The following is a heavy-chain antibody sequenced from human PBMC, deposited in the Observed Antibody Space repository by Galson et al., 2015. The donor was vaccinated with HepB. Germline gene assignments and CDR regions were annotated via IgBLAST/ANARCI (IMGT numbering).Heavy chain of an antibody. J-gene: IGHJ6*02. CDR1: GFSLSTSGMC. V-gene: IGHV2-70*11. CDR3: ARMEVDDSSGYYRGAFYYGMDV. D-gene: IGHD3-22*01. Sequence: PALVKPTQTLTLTCTFSGFSLSTSGMCVSWIRQPPGKALEWLARIDWDDDKYYSTSLKTRLTISKDTSKNQVVLTMTNMDPVDTATYYCARMEVDDSSGYYRGAFYYGMDVWGQGTTVTVSS. CDR2: IDWDDDK.